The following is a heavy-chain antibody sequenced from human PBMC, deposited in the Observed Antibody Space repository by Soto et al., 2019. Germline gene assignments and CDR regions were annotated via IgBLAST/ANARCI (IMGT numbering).Heavy chain of an antibody. CDR3: AADRVGSGYYYYYYGMDV. CDR2: IVVGSGNT. V-gene: IGHV1-58*01. J-gene: IGHJ6*02. D-gene: IGHD2-15*01. Sequence: SVKVSCKASGFTFTSSAVQWVRQARGQRLEWIGWIVVGSGNTNYAQKFQERVTITRDMSTSTAYMELNSLRSEDTAVYYCAADRVGSGYYYYYYGMDVWGQGTTVTVSS. CDR1: GFTFTSSA.